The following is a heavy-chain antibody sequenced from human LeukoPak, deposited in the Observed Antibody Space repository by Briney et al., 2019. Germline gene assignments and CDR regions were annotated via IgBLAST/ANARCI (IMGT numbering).Heavy chain of an antibody. CDR1: GFTFSSYA. CDR3: ASQSRDGYNYGSLDY. V-gene: IGHV3-23*01. D-gene: IGHD5-24*01. CDR2: ISGSGGST. J-gene: IGHJ4*02. Sequence: GGPLRLSCAASGFTFSSYAMSWVRQAPGKGLEWVSAISGSGGSTYYADSVKGRFTISRDNSKNTLYLQMNSLRAEDTAVYYCASQSRDGYNYGSLDYWGQGTLVTVSS.